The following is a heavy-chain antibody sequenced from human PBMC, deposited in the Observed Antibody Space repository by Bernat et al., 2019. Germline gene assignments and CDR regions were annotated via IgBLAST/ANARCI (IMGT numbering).Heavy chain of an antibody. D-gene: IGHD1/OR15-1a*01. CDR3: ARGTGTIDY. V-gene: IGHV3-21*01. CDR1: GFTFSSYS. J-gene: IGHJ4*02. Sequence: EVQLVESGGGLVKPGGSLRLSCAASGFTFSSYSMNWVRQAPGKGLEWVSSISSSSSYIYYADSVKGRFTISRDNAKNSLYLQTNSLRAEDTAVYYCARGTGTIDYWGQGTLVTVSS. CDR2: ISSSSSYI.